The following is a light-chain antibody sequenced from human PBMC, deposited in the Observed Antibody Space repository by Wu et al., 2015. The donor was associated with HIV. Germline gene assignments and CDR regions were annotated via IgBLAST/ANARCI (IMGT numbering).Light chain of an antibody. J-gene: IGKJ1*01. CDR3: QQYHDWPRT. CDR2: GAS. CDR1: QNINRN. Sequence: EIVMTQSPATLSVSPGERATLSCRASQNINRNLAWYQQKSGQVPRLLIYGASTRATGIPARFSGSGRGSGTEFTLTISSLQSEDFAVYYCQQYHDWPRTFGQGTKVE. V-gene: IGKV3-15*01.